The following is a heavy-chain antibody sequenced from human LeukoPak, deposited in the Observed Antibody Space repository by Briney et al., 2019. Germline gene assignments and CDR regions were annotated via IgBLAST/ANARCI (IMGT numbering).Heavy chain of an antibody. Sequence: SETLSLTCTVSGGSISSYYWGWIRQPPGKGLEWIGSIYYSGSTYYNPSLKSRVTISVDTSKNQFSLKLSSVTAADTAVYYCARAPDEIVGATPLSVSFDYWGQGTLVTVSS. CDR1: GGSISSYY. CDR2: IYYSGST. V-gene: IGHV4-39*07. D-gene: IGHD1-26*01. J-gene: IGHJ4*02. CDR3: ARAPDEIVGATPLSVSFDY.